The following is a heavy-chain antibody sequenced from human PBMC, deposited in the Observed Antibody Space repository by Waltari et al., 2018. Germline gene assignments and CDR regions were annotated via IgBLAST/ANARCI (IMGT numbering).Heavy chain of an antibody. J-gene: IGHJ4*02. D-gene: IGHD5-12*01. CDR2: IYTGASDT. Sequence: EVQLVESGGDLVQPGGSLRLSCAASGFAFSSSWMHWVRQTPGKGLVWVSRIYTGASDTYYADSVKGRFTISRDNAKNTLYLQMNSLRVEDTAVYYCTRGGVGYGNFEYWGLGTLVTVSS. CDR1: GFAFSSSW. CDR3: TRGGVGYGNFEY. V-gene: IGHV3-74*01.